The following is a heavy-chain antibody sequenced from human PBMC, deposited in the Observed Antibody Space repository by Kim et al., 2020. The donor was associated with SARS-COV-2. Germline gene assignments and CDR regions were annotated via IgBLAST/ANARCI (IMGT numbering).Heavy chain of an antibody. V-gene: IGHV3-33*01. J-gene: IGHJ5*02. D-gene: IGHD6-19*01. CDR2: K. Sequence: KDYADSVKARFTISRDKSKNTLYLQMNRLRAEDTAVYYCAIDVGIGSLDPWGQGTLVTVSS. CDR3: AIDVGIGSLDP.